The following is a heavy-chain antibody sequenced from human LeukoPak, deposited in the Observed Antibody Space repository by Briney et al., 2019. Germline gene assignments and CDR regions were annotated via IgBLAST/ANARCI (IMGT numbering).Heavy chain of an antibody. CDR3: ANLISPGWFDP. CDR2: ISRSGSTI. V-gene: IGHV3-48*03. Sequence: GGSLRLSCAVSGFTFSNHEMNWVRRAPGKGLEWVSYISRSGSTIYYTDSVKGRFTISRDNAKNSLYLQMNSLRAEDTAVYYCANLISPGWFDPWGQGILVTVSS. J-gene: IGHJ5*02. CDR1: GFTFSNHE.